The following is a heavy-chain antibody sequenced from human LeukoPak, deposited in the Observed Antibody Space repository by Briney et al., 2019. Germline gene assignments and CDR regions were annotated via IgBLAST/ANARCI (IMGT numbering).Heavy chain of an antibody. Sequence: GGSLRLSCAASGFTFSGSAIHWVRLASGKGLEWIGRIRGKADDYASVYAASVEGRFTISRDDSRNAAYLQMNSLRIEDTAVYYCSRLAAFGSAWGQGTLVTVSS. D-gene: IGHD3-10*01. CDR2: IRGKADDYAS. CDR3: SRLAAFGSA. CDR1: GFTFSGSA. V-gene: IGHV3-73*01. J-gene: IGHJ4*02.